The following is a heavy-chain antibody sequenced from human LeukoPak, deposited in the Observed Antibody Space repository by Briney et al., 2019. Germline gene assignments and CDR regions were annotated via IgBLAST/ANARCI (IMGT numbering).Heavy chain of an antibody. CDR3: ASEAIVARRGDAFDI. J-gene: IGHJ3*02. Sequence: GGSLRLSCAASGFTFSSYGMHWVRQAPGKGLEWVAVISYDGSNKYYADSVKGRFTISRDNSKNTLYLQMNSLRAEDTAVYYCASEAIVARRGDAFDIWGQGTMVTVSS. V-gene: IGHV3-30*03. D-gene: IGHD5-12*01. CDR1: GFTFSSYG. CDR2: ISYDGSNK.